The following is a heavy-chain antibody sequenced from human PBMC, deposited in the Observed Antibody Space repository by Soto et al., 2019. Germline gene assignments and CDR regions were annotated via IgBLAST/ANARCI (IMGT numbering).Heavy chain of an antibody. D-gene: IGHD1-26*01. CDR1: GVTFTDAW. Sequence: DVQLVESGGGLVKPGGSLRLSCTLSGVTFTDAWMNWVRQAPGKGLEWVGRIKSKGSGGTTDYAAPAKGRFTISRDDSKNTLFLQMDGLQIGDTAVYFCVWQSDFIGAWHWGQGTLVTVSS. V-gene: IGHV3-15*07. CDR3: VWQSDFIGAWH. J-gene: IGHJ4*02. CDR2: IKSKGSGGTT.